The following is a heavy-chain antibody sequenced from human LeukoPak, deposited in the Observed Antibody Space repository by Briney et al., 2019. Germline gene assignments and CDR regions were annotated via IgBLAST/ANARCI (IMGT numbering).Heavy chain of an antibody. D-gene: IGHD3-22*01. J-gene: IGHJ4*02. V-gene: IGHV3-48*02. Sequence: GGSLRLSCAASGFTFSTSGMNWVRQAAGMGLEWLSYIVPSSKTVHYADSVKGRFTISRDNAKNSLFLQMNSLRDEDTAVYYCARSRDDSSGYSDWGQGTLVTVSS. CDR2: IVPSSKTV. CDR1: GFTFSTSG. CDR3: ARSRDDSSGYSD.